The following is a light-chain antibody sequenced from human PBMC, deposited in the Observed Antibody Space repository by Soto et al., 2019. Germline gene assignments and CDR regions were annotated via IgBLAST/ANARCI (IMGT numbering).Light chain of an antibody. CDR2: AAS. CDR3: QQSYSTPWT. J-gene: IGKJ1*01. V-gene: IGKV1-39*01. CDR1: QGISSY. Sequence: DIQMTQSPSTLSGSVGDRVTITCRASQGISSYLAWYQQKPGKAPKLLIYAASTLQSGVPSRFSGSGSGTDFTLTISSLQPEDFATYHCQQSYSTPWTFGQGTKVDIK.